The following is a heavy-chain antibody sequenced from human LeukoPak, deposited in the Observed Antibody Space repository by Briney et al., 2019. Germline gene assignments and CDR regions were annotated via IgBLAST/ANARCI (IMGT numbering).Heavy chain of an antibody. CDR1: AFTFSSYA. CDR2: ISYDGSNK. CDR3: ARDGAEEQWLVSRCDY. V-gene: IGHV3-30-3*01. J-gene: IGHJ4*02. Sequence: QPGGSLRLSCEASAFTFSSYAMTWVRQAPGKGLEWVAVISYDGSNKYYADSVKGRFTISRDNSKNTLYLQMNSLRAEDTAVYYCARDGAEEQWLVSRCDYWGQGTLVTVSS. D-gene: IGHD6-19*01.